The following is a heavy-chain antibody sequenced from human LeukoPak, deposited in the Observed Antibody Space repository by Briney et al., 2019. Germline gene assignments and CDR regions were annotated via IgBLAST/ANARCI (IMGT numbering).Heavy chain of an antibody. CDR3: GVYGYIWGSYRYRLSDY. J-gene: IGHJ4*02. CDR1: GFTFSSYA. D-gene: IGHD3-16*02. V-gene: IGHV3-23*01. Sequence: GGSLKLSCAASGFTFSSYAMSWVRQAPGKGLEWVSAISGSGGSTYYADSVKGRFTISRDNSKNTLYLQMNSLRAEDTAVYYCGVYGYIWGSYRYRLSDYWGQGTLVTVSS. CDR2: ISGSGGST.